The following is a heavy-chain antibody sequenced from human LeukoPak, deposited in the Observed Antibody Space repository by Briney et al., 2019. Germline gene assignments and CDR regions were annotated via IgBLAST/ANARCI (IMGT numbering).Heavy chain of an antibody. CDR2: ISGSGYNT. CDR3: AKDWGNKFASGSSYLDS. D-gene: IGHD3-10*01. Sequence: PGGSLRLSCVATGFTFSNHGMTWFRQAPGKGLEWVSTISGSGYNTYYADSVKGRFTISRDNSKNTLFLQMNGLRPEDTAVYFCAKDWGNKFASGSSYLDSWGQGTLVTVSS. CDR1: GFTFSNHG. J-gene: IGHJ4*02. V-gene: IGHV3-23*01.